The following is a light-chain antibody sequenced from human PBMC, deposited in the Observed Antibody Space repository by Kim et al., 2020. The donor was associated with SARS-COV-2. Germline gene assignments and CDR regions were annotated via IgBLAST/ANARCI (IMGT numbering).Light chain of an antibody. CDR2: KTS. CDR1: QNVNIW. V-gene: IGKV1-5*03. CDR3: QQYHTHST. J-gene: IGKJ1*01. Sequence: PASVGDTVTITCRASQNVNIWLAWYQQKPGQVPKLLIHKTSGLQGGVPSRFSGGGSGTDLTLTISSLQPDDFATYYCQQYHTHSTFGQGTKVDIK.